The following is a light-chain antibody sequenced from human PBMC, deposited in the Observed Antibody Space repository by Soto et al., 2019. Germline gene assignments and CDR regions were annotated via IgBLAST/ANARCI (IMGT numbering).Light chain of an antibody. CDR3: QHYGSSPPFT. V-gene: IGKV3-20*01. CDR2: GAS. Sequence: VLTQSPGTLSLSAGERATLSCRASQSISSTFLAWYQQKPGQAPRLLIYGASTRGTGIPARFSGSGSGTDFTLTISRLEPEDFAVYYCQHYGSSPPFTFGRGTKVEIK. J-gene: IGKJ4*01. CDR1: QSISSTF.